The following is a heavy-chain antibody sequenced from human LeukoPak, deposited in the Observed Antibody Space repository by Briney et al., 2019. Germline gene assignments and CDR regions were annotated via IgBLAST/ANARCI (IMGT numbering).Heavy chain of an antibody. CDR3: AKTNLKASAGTGWFDP. CDR1: GFTFSIYA. V-gene: IGHV3-23*01. Sequence: GGSLRLSCAASGFTFSIYAMSWVRQAPGKGLEWVSSISVSGGSTYHADSVKGRFTISRDNSKNTLYLQMNSLRAEDTAVYYCAKTNLKASAGTGWFDPWGQGTLVTVSS. CDR2: ISVSGGST. J-gene: IGHJ5*02. D-gene: IGHD6-13*01.